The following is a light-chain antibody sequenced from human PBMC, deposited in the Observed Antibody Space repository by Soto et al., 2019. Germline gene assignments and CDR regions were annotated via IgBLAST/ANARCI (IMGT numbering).Light chain of an antibody. CDR1: QFINTY. Sequence: EIVLTQSPATLSLSPGERATLSCRASQFINTYVAWYQHRSGQGPRLLMYEASKRATGIPARCSGSRSGTDFTLTISSLEPEEFGIYYCQQRHTRPTTFGGGAKV. CDR3: QQRHTRPTT. V-gene: IGKV3-11*01. CDR2: EAS. J-gene: IGKJ4*01.